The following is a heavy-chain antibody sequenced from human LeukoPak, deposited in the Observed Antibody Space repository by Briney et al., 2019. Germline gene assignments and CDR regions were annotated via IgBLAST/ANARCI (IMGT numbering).Heavy chain of an antibody. V-gene: IGHV6-1*01. Sequence: SQTLSLTCALSGDSFSSNSVTWNWIRQSPSRGLEWLGRTYYRSTWYNDYAVSVRGRITVNPDTSKNQFSLHLNSVTPEHTAVYYCARRLTQYDCFDPWGQGILVTVSS. CDR3: ARRLTQYDCFDP. CDR2: TYYRSTWYN. CDR1: GDSFSSNSVT. D-gene: IGHD2-2*01. J-gene: IGHJ5*02.